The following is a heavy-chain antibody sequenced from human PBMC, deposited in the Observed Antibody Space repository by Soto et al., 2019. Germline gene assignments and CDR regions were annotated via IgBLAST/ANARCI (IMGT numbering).Heavy chain of an antibody. CDR3: VKGRILTGYNY. Sequence: EVQLLESGGGLVQPGGSLRLSCVASGFTFSSYAMIWVRQAPGKGLEWVSTISGSGGSTYYADSVKGRFTISRDNSKNTLYLQMNSLRAEDTAVYYCVKGRILTGYNYWGQGTLVTVSS. CDR2: ISGSGGST. CDR1: GFTFSSYA. D-gene: IGHD3-9*01. J-gene: IGHJ4*02. V-gene: IGHV3-23*01.